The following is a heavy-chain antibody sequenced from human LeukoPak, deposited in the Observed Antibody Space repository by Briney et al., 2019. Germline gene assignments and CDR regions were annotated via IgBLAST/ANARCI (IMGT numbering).Heavy chain of an antibody. J-gene: IGHJ4*02. CDR2: MNPNSGNT. Sequence: ASVKVSCKVSGHSLNEISMYWVRQATGQGLEWMGWMNPNSGNTGYAQKFQGRVTMTRNTSISTAYMELSSLRSEDTAVYYCARVACYYDSSGRVRCKYFDYWGQGTLVTVSS. D-gene: IGHD3-22*01. V-gene: IGHV1-8*01. CDR1: GHSLNEIS. CDR3: ARVACYYDSSGRVRCKYFDY.